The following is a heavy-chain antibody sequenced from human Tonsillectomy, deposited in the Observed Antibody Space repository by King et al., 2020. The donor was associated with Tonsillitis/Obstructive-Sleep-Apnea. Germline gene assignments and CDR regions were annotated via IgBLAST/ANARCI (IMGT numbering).Heavy chain of an antibody. V-gene: IGHV1-2*06. CDR1: GYTFTGYY. CDR3: ARAYYDILTGYPLDY. D-gene: IGHD3-9*01. Sequence: VQLVESGAEVKKPGASVKVSCKASGYTFTGYYMHWVRQAPGQGLEWMGRINPNSGGTNYAQKFQGRVTMTRDTSISTAYMELSRLRSDDTAVYYCARAYYDILTGYPLDYRGQGTLVTVSS. CDR2: INPNSGGT. J-gene: IGHJ4*02.